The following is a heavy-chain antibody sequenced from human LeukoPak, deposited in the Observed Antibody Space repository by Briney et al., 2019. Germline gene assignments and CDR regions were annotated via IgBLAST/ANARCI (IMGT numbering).Heavy chain of an antibody. Sequence: PSVKVSCKASGYTFTGSYMHWVRQAPGQGLEWMGWINPNSGGTNYAQRFQGRVTMTRDTSISTAYMELSRLRSDDTAVYYCARGTNRRYCSSTSCYTNWFDPWGQGTLVTVSS. D-gene: IGHD2-2*02. CDR2: INPNSGGT. CDR3: ARGTNRRYCSSTSCYTNWFDP. V-gene: IGHV1-2*02. J-gene: IGHJ5*02. CDR1: GYTFTGSY.